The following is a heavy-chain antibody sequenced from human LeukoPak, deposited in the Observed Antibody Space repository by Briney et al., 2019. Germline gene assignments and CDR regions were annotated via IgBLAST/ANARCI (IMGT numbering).Heavy chain of an antibody. Sequence: SVKVSCKASGGTFSSYAISWVRQAPGQGLEWMGGIIPMFGTGNYAQKFQGRVTITADESTNTAYMELSSLRSEDTAVYYCARDHVVDYSNLYYHMEVWGKGTTVTVSS. D-gene: IGHD4-11*01. CDR1: GGTFSSYA. J-gene: IGHJ6*03. V-gene: IGHV1-69*13. CDR3: ARDHVVDYSNLYYHMEV. CDR2: IIPMFGTG.